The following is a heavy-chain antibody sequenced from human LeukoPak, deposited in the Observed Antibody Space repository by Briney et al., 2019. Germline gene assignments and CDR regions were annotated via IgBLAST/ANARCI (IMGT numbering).Heavy chain of an antibody. CDR2: IRYDGSNK. CDR3: AKGYCSSTSCYIFDY. J-gene: IGHJ4*02. Sequence: GGSLRLSCAASGFTFSSYGMHWVRQAPGKGLEWVAFIRYDGSNKYYADSVKGRFTISRDNSKNTLYLQMNGLRAEDTAVYYCAKGYCSSTSCYIFDYWGQGTLVTVSS. D-gene: IGHD2-2*01. V-gene: IGHV3-30*02. CDR1: GFTFSSYG.